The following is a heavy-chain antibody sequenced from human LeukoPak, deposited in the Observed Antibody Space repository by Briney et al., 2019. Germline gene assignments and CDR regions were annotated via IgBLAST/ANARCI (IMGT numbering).Heavy chain of an antibody. D-gene: IGHD3-10*01. CDR3: AMSSRHAAFDI. J-gene: IGHJ3*02. CDR2: MNPNSGGT. Sequence: ASVKVSCKASGYTFTSYDINWVRQATGQGLEWMGWMNPNSGGTNYAQKFQGRVTMTRDTSISTVYMELSRLRSDDTAVYYCAMSSRHAAFDIWGQGTMVTVSS. CDR1: GYTFTSYD. V-gene: IGHV1-2*02.